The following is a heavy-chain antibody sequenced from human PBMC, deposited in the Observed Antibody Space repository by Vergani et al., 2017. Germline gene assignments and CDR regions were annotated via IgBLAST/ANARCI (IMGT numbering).Heavy chain of an antibody. CDR2: ISSSSSYI. V-gene: IGHV3-21*01. J-gene: IGHJ6*03. Sequence: EVQLVESGGGLVKPGGSLRLSCAASGFTFSSYSMNWVRQAPGKGLEWVSSISSSSSYIYYADSVKGRFTISRDNAKNSLYLQMNSLRAEDTAVYYCASPYDFWSVYFHYYYYYMDVWGKGTTVTVSS. CDR3: ASPYDFWSVYFHYYYYYMDV. CDR1: GFTFSSYS. D-gene: IGHD3-3*01.